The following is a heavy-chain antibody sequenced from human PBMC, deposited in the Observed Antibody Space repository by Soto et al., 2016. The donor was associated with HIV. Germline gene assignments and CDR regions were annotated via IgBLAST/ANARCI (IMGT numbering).Heavy chain of an antibody. CDR1: GFTFSTYW. CDR3: ARDRISVGDRIWFDP. CDR2: INSDGSST. D-gene: IGHD1-26*01. Sequence: EVQLVESGGGLVQPGGSLRLSCAASGFTFSTYWMHWVRQAPGKGLVWVSRINSDGSSTSYADSVKGRFTISRDNAKNTLYVQMNSLRAEDTAVYYCARDRISVGDRIWFDPWGQGTLVHRLL. J-gene: IGHJ5*02. V-gene: IGHV3-74*01.